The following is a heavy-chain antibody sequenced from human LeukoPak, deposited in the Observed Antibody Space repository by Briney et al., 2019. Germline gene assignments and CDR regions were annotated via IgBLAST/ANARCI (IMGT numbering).Heavy chain of an antibody. J-gene: IGHJ6*02. CDR3: ARAVADTAMGNGMDV. CDR2: ISGSGGST. Sequence: PGGSLRLSCAASGFTFSSYAMSWVRQAPGKGLEWVSAISGSGGSTYYADSVKGRFTISRDNSKSTLYLQMNSLRAEDTAVYYCARAVADTAMGNGMDVWGQGTTVTVSS. D-gene: IGHD5-18*01. CDR1: GFTFSSYA. V-gene: IGHV3-23*01.